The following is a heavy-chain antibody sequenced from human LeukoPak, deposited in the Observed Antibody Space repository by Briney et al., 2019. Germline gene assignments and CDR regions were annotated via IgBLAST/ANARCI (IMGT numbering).Heavy chain of an antibody. CDR2: IWYDGSNK. CDR3: ARGPPRWSGYYVNGMDV. CDR1: GFTFSSYG. D-gene: IGHD3-3*01. V-gene: IGHV3-33*01. J-gene: IGHJ6*02. Sequence: GGSLRLSCAASGFTFSSYGMHWVRQAPGKGLEWVAVIWYDGSNKYYADSVKGRFTISRDNSKNTLYLQMNSLRAEDTAVYYCARGPPRWSGYYVNGMDVWGQGTTVTVSS.